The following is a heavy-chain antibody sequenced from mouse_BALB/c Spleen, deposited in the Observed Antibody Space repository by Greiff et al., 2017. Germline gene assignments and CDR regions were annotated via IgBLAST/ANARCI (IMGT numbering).Heavy chain of an antibody. Sequence: VHLVESGAELVKPGASVKLSCKASGYTFTSYYMYWVKQRPGQGLEWIGEINPSNGGTNFNEKFKSKATLTVDKSSSTAYMQLSSLTSEDSAVYYCTRDGSSYWFAYWGQGTLVTVSA. CDR3: TRDGSSYWFAY. CDR2: INPSNGGT. J-gene: IGHJ3*01. V-gene: IGHV1S81*02. D-gene: IGHD1-1*01. CDR1: GYTFTSYY.